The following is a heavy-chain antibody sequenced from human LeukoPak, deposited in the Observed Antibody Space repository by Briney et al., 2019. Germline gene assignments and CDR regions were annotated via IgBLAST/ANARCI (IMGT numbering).Heavy chain of an antibody. Sequence: GGSLRLSCAASGFTFSSYAMTWVRQAPGKGLEWVANIKQDGSEKYYVDSVKGRFTISRDNAKNSLYLQMNGLRAEDTAVYYCASPLQGQQLVSRWGQGTLVTVSS. J-gene: IGHJ4*02. CDR1: GFTFSSYA. CDR3: ASPLQGQQLVSR. V-gene: IGHV3-7*01. CDR2: IKQDGSEK. D-gene: IGHD6-13*01.